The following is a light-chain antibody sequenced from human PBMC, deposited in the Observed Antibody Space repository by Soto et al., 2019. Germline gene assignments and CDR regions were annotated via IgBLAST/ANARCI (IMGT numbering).Light chain of an antibody. Sequence: EIGMTQSPATLSLSTGDRATLSCRASENVFNFMAWYPHKPGQAPRLLIYDASNRANGVPSRFSGSGSGTDFNLTISRLEPEDFAVYYCQQRTKWPPIFTFGPGTKV. CDR1: ENVFNF. V-gene: IGKV3-11*01. CDR2: DAS. J-gene: IGKJ3*01. CDR3: QQRTKWPPIFT.